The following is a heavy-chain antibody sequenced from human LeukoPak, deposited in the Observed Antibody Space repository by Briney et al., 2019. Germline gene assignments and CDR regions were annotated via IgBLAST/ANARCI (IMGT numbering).Heavy chain of an antibody. J-gene: IGHJ4*02. Sequence: SETLSLTCTVSGGSISSRPYCWGWIRQPPGKGLEWLGSFYYSGSTYYEPSLKSRVTISVDTSKNQISLKLSSVTAADTAMYYCARVSRGNSVGGDYWGQGTLVTVSS. D-gene: IGHD4-23*01. CDR3: ARVSRGNSVGGDY. CDR2: FYYSGST. V-gene: IGHV4-39*07. CDR1: GGSISSRPYC.